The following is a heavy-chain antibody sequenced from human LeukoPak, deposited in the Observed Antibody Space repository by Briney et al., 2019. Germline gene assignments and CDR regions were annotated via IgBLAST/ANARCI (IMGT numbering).Heavy chain of an antibody. V-gene: IGHV4-34*01. D-gene: IGHD2-2*02. J-gene: IGHJ5*02. CDR2: INHSGST. CDR3: ARDRRIVVVPAAITNWFDP. CDR1: GGSFSGYY. Sequence: PSETLSLTCAVYGGSFSGYYWSWIRQPPGKGLEWIGEINHSGSTNYNPSLKSRVTISVDTSKNQFSLKLSSVTAADTAVYYCARDRRIVVVPAAITNWFDPWGQGTLVTVSS.